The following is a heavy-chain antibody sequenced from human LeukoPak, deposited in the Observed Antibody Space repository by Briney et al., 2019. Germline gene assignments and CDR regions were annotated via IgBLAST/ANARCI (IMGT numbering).Heavy chain of an antibody. Sequence: ASVNVSCKASGYTFTSYYIHWVRQAPGQGLEWMGIINPSGGSTSYAQKFQGRVPMTRDTSTSTVYMELSSLRSEDTAVYYCARDRQYSSSSQDVWGQGTTVTVS. CDR3: ARDRQYSSSSQDV. CDR1: GYTFTSYY. V-gene: IGHV1-46*01. J-gene: IGHJ6*02. D-gene: IGHD6-13*01. CDR2: INPSGGST.